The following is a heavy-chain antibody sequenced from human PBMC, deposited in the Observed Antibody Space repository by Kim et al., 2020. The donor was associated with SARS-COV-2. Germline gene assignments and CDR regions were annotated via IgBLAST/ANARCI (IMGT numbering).Heavy chain of an antibody. J-gene: IGHJ6*02. CDR3: AKAFVMGKTQRPYGSGEYGMDV. D-gene: IGHD3-10*01. CDR2: ISGSGGST. CDR1: GFTFSSYA. V-gene: IGHV3-23*01. Sequence: GGSLRLSCAASGFTFSSYAMSWVRQAPGKGLEWVSAISGSGGSTYYADSVKGRFTISRDNSKNTLYLQMNSLRAEDTAVYYCAKAFVMGKTQRPYGSGEYGMDVWGQGTTVTVSS.